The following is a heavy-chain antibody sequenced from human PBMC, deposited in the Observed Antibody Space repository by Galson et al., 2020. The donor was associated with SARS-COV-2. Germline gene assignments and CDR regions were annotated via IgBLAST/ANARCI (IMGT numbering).Heavy chain of an antibody. CDR1: GGSISSNSYY. V-gene: IGHV4-39*01. D-gene: IGHD6-13*01. J-gene: IGHJ6*02. CDR2: YNCSGSN. CDR3: ARQEPLWYSSCWFDGMDV. Sequence: SETLSLTCTVSGGSISSNSYYWGWNRPPQGQEMEWIGSYNCSGSNYYNPSLKSRVTISVDTSKNQFSLKMSSVTAADTAVYYCARQEPLWYSSCWFDGMDVWGQGTTVTVSS.